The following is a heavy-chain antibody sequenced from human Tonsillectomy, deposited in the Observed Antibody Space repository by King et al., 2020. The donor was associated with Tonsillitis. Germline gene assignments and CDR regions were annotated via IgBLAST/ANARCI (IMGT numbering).Heavy chain of an antibody. V-gene: IGHV4-59*01. D-gene: IGHD2-15*01. J-gene: IGHJ4*02. Sequence: QLQESGPGLVKPSETLSLTCTVSGGSINTYYWSWIRQPPGKGLEWIGYIYYRGTTNYNPSLKSRVNISVDTSKNQLSLKVTSVTAADTAVYYCARHLEGYYDFDYWGQGTLVTVSS. CDR3: ARHLEGYYDFDY. CDR2: IYYRGTT. CDR1: GGSINTYY.